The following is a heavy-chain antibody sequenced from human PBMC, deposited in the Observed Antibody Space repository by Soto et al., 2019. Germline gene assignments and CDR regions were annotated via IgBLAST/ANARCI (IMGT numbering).Heavy chain of an antibody. CDR2: IYDSGVT. J-gene: IGHJ3*01. CDR3: VRDLAHGYTGNV. Sequence: QVQLQESGPGLVKPSQTLSLACSVSGAVVTSGENYWSWVRQPPGKGLEWLGYIYDSGVTSYTPALKSRVTLSLDRPNNQVSLKLRSVTAADTAVYFCVRDLAHGYTGNVWGHRTLVTVSS. CDR1: GAVVTSGENY. D-gene: IGHD5-18*01. V-gene: IGHV4-30-4*08.